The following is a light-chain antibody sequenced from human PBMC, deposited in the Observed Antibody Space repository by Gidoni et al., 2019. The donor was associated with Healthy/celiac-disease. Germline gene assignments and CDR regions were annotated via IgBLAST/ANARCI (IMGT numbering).Light chain of an antibody. V-gene: IGKV1-5*03. CDR3: QQYNSYSEWT. CDR1: QSISSW. J-gene: IGKJ1*01. Sequence: DIQLTQSPSTLSASVGDRVTITCRASQSISSWLAWYQQKPGKAPQLLIYKESSLERGVPSRFSGSGSGTEFTLTISSMQPDDFATYYCQQYNSYSEWTFGQGTKVEIK. CDR2: KES.